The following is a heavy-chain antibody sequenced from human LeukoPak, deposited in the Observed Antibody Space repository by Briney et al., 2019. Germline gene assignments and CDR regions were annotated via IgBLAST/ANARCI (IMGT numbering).Heavy chain of an antibody. Sequence: GSLRLSCAASGFTFSNYWVHWVRQAPGKGLVWVSRINPDGSTINYADSVKGRFTISRDNAKNTLYLQMNSLRAEDTAVYYCATAGNYRFDYWGQGTLVTVSS. CDR3: ATAGNYRFDY. J-gene: IGHJ4*02. CDR2: INPDGSTI. D-gene: IGHD1-7*01. V-gene: IGHV3-74*01. CDR1: GFTFSNYW.